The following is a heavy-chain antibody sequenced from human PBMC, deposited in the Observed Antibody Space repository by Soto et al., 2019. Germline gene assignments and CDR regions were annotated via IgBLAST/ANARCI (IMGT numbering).Heavy chain of an antibody. J-gene: IGHJ4*02. Sequence: QVQLQPSEPGLVKHSQTRSLTFVISGDSVSSNSATWDWIRQSPSRGLEWLGRTYYRSKWYNDYAESVRSRITITPDTSKNQFYMHLTSVTPEDTAVYYCVRLVGNSWLDYWGQGTLVTVSS. CDR3: VRLVGNSWLDY. CDR1: GDSVSSNSAT. V-gene: IGHV6-1*01. D-gene: IGHD1-26*01. CDR2: TYYRSKWYN.